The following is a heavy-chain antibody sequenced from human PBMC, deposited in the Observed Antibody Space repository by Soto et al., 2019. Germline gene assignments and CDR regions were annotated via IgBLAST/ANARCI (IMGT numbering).Heavy chain of an antibody. V-gene: IGHV1-69*01. CDR2: IIPIFGTA. Sequence: QVQLVQSGAEVKKPGSSVKVSCKASGGTFSSYAISWVRQAPGQGLEWMGGIIPIFGTANYAQKFQGRVTITADESTSTAYMERSSLRSEDTAVYYCARDSYYDILTGSSYAFDIWGQGGMVTVSS. D-gene: IGHD3-9*01. CDR1: GGTFSSYA. J-gene: IGHJ3*02. CDR3: ARDSYYDILTGSSYAFDI.